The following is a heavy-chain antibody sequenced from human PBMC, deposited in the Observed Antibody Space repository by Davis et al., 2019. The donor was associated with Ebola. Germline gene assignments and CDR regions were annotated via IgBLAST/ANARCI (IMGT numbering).Heavy chain of an antibody. Sequence: GGSLRLSCAASGFTFKSYAMNWVRQVPGKGLEWLSYISAGSATIYYADSVAGRFTISRDNADHSLFLQMNSLRDEDTAVYYCTTVVGSSGWYWLDAEYFQHWGQGTLVTVSS. V-gene: IGHV3-48*02. J-gene: IGHJ1*01. CDR3: TTVVGSSGWYWLDAEYFQH. CDR1: GFTFKSYA. CDR2: ISAGSATI. D-gene: IGHD6-19*01.